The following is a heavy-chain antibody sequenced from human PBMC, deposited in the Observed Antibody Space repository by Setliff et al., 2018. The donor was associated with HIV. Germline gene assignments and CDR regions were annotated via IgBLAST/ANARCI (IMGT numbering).Heavy chain of an antibody. D-gene: IGHD3-10*01. CDR3: ARSPTRRVGQNSWGLPSYYYYYMDV. V-gene: IGHV3-48*01. CDR1: GFTFNSYW. CDR2: ISGPSHSI. J-gene: IGHJ6*03. Sequence: LRLSCAASGFTFNSYWMHWVRQAPGKGLQWVAYISGPSHSILYEDSVKGRFIISRDNSKNTLYLQMNSLRVEDTAVYYCARSPTRRVGQNSWGLPSYYYYYMDVWGKGTTVTVSS.